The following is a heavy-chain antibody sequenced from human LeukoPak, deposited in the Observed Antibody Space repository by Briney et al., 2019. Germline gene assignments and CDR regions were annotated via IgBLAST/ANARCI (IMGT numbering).Heavy chain of an antibody. CDR3: ASGGGYSGYDWLDY. Sequence: SVKVSCKASGGTFSSYAISWVRQAPGQGLEWMGGIIPIFGTANYAQKFQGRVTITADESTSTAYMELSSLRSEDTAVYYCASGGGYSGYDWLDYWGQGTLVTVSS. CDR2: IIPIFGTA. D-gene: IGHD5-12*01. CDR1: GGTFSSYA. J-gene: IGHJ4*02. V-gene: IGHV1-69*13.